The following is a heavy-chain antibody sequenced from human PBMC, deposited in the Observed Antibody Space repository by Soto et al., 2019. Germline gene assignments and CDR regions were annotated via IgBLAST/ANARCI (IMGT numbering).Heavy chain of an antibody. D-gene: IGHD4-17*01. J-gene: IGHJ6*02. CDR3: ARWTPYGDYEGANYYYGMDV. CDR2: IIPIFGTA. V-gene: IGHV1-69*13. CDR1: GGTFSSYA. Sequence: SVKVSCKASGGTFSSYAISWVRQAPGQGLEWMGGIIPIFGTANYAQKFQGRVTITADESTSTAYMELSSLRSEDTAVYYCARWTPYGDYEGANYYYGMDVWGQGTTVTVSS.